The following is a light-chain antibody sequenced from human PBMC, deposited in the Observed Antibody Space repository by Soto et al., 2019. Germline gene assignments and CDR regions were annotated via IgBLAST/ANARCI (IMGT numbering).Light chain of an antibody. Sequence: EIVLTQSPGTLSLSPGERATLSCRASQNVTSRYLAWYQQKPGQAPRLLIFGAFSRATGIPDRFSGSGSVTDFTLTISRLEPEDFAVYYCQHYGTSHTFGQGTKLE. V-gene: IGKV3-20*01. J-gene: IGKJ2*01. CDR2: GAF. CDR3: QHYGTSHT. CDR1: QNVTSRY.